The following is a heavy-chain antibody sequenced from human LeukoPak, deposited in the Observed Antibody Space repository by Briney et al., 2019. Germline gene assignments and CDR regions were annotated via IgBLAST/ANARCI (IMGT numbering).Heavy chain of an antibody. CDR3: ARDHNSDY. CDR2: ISGSGGST. J-gene: IGHJ4*02. D-gene: IGHD2/OR15-2a*01. Sequence: GGSLRLSCAASGFVFNNYPMSWVRQAPGKGLEWVSSISGSGGSTYYADSVKGRFTISRDNSKNTLYLQMNSLRAEDTAMYYCARDHNSDYWGQGALVTVSS. V-gene: IGHV3-23*01. CDR1: GFVFNNYP.